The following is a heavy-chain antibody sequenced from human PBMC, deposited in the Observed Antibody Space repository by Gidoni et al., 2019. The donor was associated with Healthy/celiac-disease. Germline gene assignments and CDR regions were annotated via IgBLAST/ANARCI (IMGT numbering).Heavy chain of an antibody. CDR1: GGTFSSYA. CDR2: IIPIFGTA. J-gene: IGHJ4*02. Sequence: QVQLVQSGAEVKKPGSSVKVSCKASGGTFSSYAISWVRQAPGQGLEWMGGIIPIFGTANYAQKFQGRVTITADESTSTAYMELSSLRSEDTAVYYCARSFRDYYDSSGYYHIDYWGQGTLVTVSS. D-gene: IGHD3-22*01. CDR3: ARSFRDYYDSSGYYHIDY. V-gene: IGHV1-69*01.